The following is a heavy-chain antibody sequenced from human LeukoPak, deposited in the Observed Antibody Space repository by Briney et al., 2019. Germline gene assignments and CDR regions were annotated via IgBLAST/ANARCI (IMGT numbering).Heavy chain of an antibody. V-gene: IGHV4-4*02. CDR1: GGSISSSNW. D-gene: IGHD2-2*01. J-gene: IGHJ4*02. CDR3: ARETSHCSFDY. Sequence: SGTLSLTCAVSGGSISSSNWWSWVRQPPGKGLEWIGEIYHSGSTNYNPSLKSRVTISVDTSKNQFSLKLSSVTAADTAVYYCARETSHCSFDYWGQGTLVTVSS. CDR2: IYHSGST.